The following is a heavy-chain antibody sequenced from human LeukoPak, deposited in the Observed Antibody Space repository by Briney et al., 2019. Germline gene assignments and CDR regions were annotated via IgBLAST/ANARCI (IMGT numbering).Heavy chain of an antibody. D-gene: IGHD2-8*01. J-gene: IGHJ4*02. CDR1: GGTFSSYA. V-gene: IGHV1-69*13. Sequence: VASVKVSCKASGGTFSSYAISWVRQAPGQGLEWMGGIIPIFGTANYAQKFQGRVTITADESTSTAYMELSSLRSEDTAVYYCARVKLDIVLMVCEGGFDYWGQGTLVTVSS. CDR3: ARVKLDIVLMVCEGGFDY. CDR2: IIPIFGTA.